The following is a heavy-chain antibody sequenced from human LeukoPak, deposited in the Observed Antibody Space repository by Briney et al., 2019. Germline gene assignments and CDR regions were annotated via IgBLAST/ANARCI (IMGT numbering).Heavy chain of an antibody. CDR1: GGSFSGYY. D-gene: IGHD3-10*01. J-gene: IGHJ5*02. CDR3: ARDRVLVLAMGVRGAPNWFDP. Sequence: SETLSLTCAVYGGSFSGYYWSWIRQPPGKGLEWIGEINHSGSTNYNPSLKSRVTISVDTSKNQFSLKLSSVTAADTAVYYCARDRVLVLAMGVRGAPNWFDPWGQGTLVTVSS. CDR2: INHSGST. V-gene: IGHV4-34*01.